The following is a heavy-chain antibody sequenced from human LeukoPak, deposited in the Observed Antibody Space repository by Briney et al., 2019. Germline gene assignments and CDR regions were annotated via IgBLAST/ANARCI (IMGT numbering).Heavy chain of an antibody. CDR1: GYTFTSYY. Sequence: GASVKVSCRASGYTFTSYYMHWVRQAPGQGLEWMGIINPSGGSTSYAQKLQGRVTMTRDMSTSTVYMELSSLRSEDTAVYYCARGDRATVTLYWGQGTLVTVSS. D-gene: IGHD4-17*01. J-gene: IGHJ4*02. CDR2: INPSGGST. CDR3: ARGDRATVTLY. V-gene: IGHV1-46*01.